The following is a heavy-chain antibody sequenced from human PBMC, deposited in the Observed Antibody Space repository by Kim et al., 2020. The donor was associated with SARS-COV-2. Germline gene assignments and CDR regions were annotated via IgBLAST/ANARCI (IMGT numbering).Heavy chain of an antibody. CDR2: IIPIFGTA. CDR3: ARVMGHEWVVTPQSPHWYFDL. V-gene: IGHV1-69*13. D-gene: IGHD6-19*01. CDR1: GGTFSSYA. Sequence: SVKVSCKASGGTFSSYAISWVRQAPGQGLEWMGGIIPIFGTANYAQKFQGRVTITADESTSTAYMELSSLRSEDTAVYYCARVMGHEWVVTPQSPHWYFDLWGRGTLVTVSS. J-gene: IGHJ2*01.